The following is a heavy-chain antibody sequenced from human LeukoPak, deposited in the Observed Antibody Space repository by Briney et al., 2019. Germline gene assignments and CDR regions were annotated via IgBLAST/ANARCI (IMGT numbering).Heavy chain of an antibody. CDR2: ISGSGDIT. D-gene: IGHD1-26*01. Sequence: GGSLRLSCAASGFTFTSYAMNWVRQAPGKGLEWVSFISGSGDITYYADSVKGRFTISRDNSKNTLYLQMNSLRAEDTALYYCAKSRGESRGASNYWGQGTLITVSS. V-gene: IGHV3-23*01. CDR3: AKSRGESRGASNY. CDR1: GFTFTSYA. J-gene: IGHJ4*02.